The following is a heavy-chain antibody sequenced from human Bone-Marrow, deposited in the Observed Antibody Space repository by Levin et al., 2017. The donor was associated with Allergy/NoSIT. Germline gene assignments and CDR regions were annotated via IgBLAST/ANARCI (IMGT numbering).Heavy chain of an antibody. D-gene: IGHD3-22*01. CDR3: ARLHKFESSPYRPLDN. CDR2: VKQDGSEE. Sequence: GGSLRLSCTASGFTFTTYWMGWARQAPGKGLEWVANVKQDGSEEYYADSVKGRFTISRDNAKSSLYLQLNSLRAEDTAMYYCARLHKFESSPYRPLDNWGQGILVAVSS. CDR1: GFTFTTYW. V-gene: IGHV3-7*01. J-gene: IGHJ4*02.